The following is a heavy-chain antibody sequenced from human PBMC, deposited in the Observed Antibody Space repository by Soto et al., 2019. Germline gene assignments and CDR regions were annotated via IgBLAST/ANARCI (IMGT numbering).Heavy chain of an antibody. Sequence: EVQLLESGGGLVQPGGSLRLSCAASGFTFSSYAMSWVRQAPGKGLEWVSAISGSGGSTYYADSVKGRFTISRDNSKNTLYLQMNSLRAEDTAVYYCAKGIGLLWFGELKYYYYGMDVWGQGTTVTVSS. CDR1: GFTFSSYA. D-gene: IGHD3-10*01. V-gene: IGHV3-23*01. J-gene: IGHJ6*02. CDR3: AKGIGLLWFGELKYYYYGMDV. CDR2: ISGSGGST.